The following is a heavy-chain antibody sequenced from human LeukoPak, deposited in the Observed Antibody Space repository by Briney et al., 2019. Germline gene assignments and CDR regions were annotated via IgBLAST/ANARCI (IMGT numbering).Heavy chain of an antibody. V-gene: IGHV4-4*02. D-gene: IGHD3-22*01. CDR2: IYHSGST. CDR1: GFTFSNAW. J-gene: IGHJ4*02. Sequence: GSLRLSCAASGFTFSNAWMNWVRQAPGKGLEWIGEIYHSGSTNYNPSLKSRATISVDKSKNQFSLKLSSVTAADTAVYYCARRGSYYDSSGYIYWGQGTLVTVSS. CDR3: ARRGSYYDSSGYIY.